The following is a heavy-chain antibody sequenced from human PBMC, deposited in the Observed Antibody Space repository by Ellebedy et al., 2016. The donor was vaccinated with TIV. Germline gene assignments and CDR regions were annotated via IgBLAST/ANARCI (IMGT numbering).Heavy chain of an antibody. Sequence: AASVKVSCKASGYTFTSYGISWVRQAPGQGLEWMGWMQPGSGNTGYAQKFEGRVTMTRDTSTGTAYMELNSLRSEDTAVYYCTVGLFDPWGQGTLVTLSS. V-gene: IGHV1-8*02. J-gene: IGHJ5*02. CDR2: MQPGSGNT. CDR1: GYTFTSYG. D-gene: IGHD3-10*01. CDR3: TVGLFDP.